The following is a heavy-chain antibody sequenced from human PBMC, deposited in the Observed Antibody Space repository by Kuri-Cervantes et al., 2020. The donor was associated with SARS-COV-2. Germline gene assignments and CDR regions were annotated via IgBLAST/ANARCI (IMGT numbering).Heavy chain of an antibody. CDR1: GYTFTGYY. J-gene: IGHJ6*03. Sequence: ASVKVSCKASGYTFTGYYMHWVRRAPGQGLEWMGWINPNSGGTNYAQKFQGRVTMTRDTSISTAYMELSRLRSDDTAVYYCARGGGPGMFFEYYMDVWGKGTTVTVSS. CDR2: INPNSGGT. CDR3: ARGGGPGMFFEYYMDV. D-gene: IGHD3-10*02. V-gene: IGHV1-2*02.